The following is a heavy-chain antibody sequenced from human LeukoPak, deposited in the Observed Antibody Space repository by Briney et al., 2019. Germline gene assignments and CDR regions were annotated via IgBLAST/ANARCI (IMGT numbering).Heavy chain of an antibody. Sequence: PGGSLGLSCAASGFTFSSYGMHWVRQAPGKGLEWVAVIWYDGSNKYYADSVKGRFTTSRDNSKNTLYLQMNSLRAEDTAVYYCAKAYYSSSNWFDPWGQGTLVTVSS. V-gene: IGHV3-33*06. CDR1: GFTFSSYG. D-gene: IGHD6-6*01. J-gene: IGHJ5*02. CDR3: AKAYYSSSNWFDP. CDR2: IWYDGSNK.